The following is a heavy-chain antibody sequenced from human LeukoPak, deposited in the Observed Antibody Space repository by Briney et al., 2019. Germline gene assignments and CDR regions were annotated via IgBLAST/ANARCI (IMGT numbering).Heavy chain of an antibody. V-gene: IGHV3-66*02. Sequence: GGSLRLSCAASGFTVSSNYMSWVRQAPGKGLEWVSVIYSGGSTYYADSVKGRFTISRDNSKNTLYLQMNSLRAEDTAVYYCARALYGDYFDYWSQGTLVTVSS. J-gene: IGHJ4*02. CDR2: IYSGGST. CDR3: ARALYGDYFDY. CDR1: GFTVSSNY. D-gene: IGHD4-17*01.